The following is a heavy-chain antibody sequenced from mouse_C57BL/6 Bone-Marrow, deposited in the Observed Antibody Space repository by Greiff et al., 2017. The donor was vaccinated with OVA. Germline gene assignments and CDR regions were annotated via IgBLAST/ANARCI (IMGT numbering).Heavy chain of an antibody. CDR2: ILPGSGST. J-gene: IGHJ1*03. Sequence: QVQLQQSGAELMKPGASVKLSCKATGYTFTGYWIEWVKQRPGHGLEWIGEILPGSGSTNYNEKFKGKATFTADTSSNTAYMQLSSLTTEDSAIYYCARWMYYYGSSYWYFDVWGTGTTVTVSS. CDR1: GYTFTGYW. CDR3: ARWMYYYGSSYWYFDV. D-gene: IGHD1-1*01. V-gene: IGHV1-9*01.